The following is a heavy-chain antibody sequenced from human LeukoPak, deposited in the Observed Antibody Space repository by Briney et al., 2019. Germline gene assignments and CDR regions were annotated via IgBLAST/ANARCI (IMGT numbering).Heavy chain of an antibody. D-gene: IGHD3-3*01. CDR3: ARGLLLEWLPGPYYFDY. J-gene: IGHJ4*02. CDR2: INHSGST. V-gene: IGHV4-34*01. Sequence: PSETLSLTCAVYGGSFSGYYWSWIRQPPGKGLEWIGEINHSGSTNYNPSLKSRVTISVDTSKNQFSLKLSSVTAADTAVYYCARGLLLEWLPGPYYFDYWGQGTLVTVSS. CDR1: GGSFSGYY.